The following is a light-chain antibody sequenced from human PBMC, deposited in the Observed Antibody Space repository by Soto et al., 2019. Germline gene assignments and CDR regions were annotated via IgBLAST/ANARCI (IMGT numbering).Light chain of an antibody. J-gene: IGKJ2*01. CDR3: QQGHNWPLT. Sequence: EIGMTQSPPTLSVSPGESATLSCRASQSISSELAWYQQKPGQPPRLLIYGAFTRATGVPARFTGSGSGSDFTLTISGLQSEDFAVYYCQQGHNWPLTFGQRTRLEI. CDR2: GAF. V-gene: IGKV3-15*01. CDR1: QSISSE.